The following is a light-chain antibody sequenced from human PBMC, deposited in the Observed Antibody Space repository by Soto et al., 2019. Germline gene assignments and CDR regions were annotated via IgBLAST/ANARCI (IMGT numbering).Light chain of an antibody. CDR2: EGI. V-gene: IGLV2-23*01. Sequence: QSALTQPASVSGSPGQSITISCSRTSSDVGSSNLVSWYQQYPGKAPKLMIYEGIKRPAGISNRFSGSKSGNTASLTISGLQAEDEADYYCCSDADSSTTVVFGGGTKLTVL. CDR3: CSDADSSTTVV. J-gene: IGLJ2*01. CDR1: SSDVGSSNL.